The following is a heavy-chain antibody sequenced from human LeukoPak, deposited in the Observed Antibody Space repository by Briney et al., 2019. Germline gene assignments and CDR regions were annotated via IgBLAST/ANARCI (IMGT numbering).Heavy chain of an antibody. Sequence: GGSLRLSRAASGFTFSSYSMNWVRQAPGKGLEWVSSISSSSSYIYYADSVKGRFTISRDNAKNSLCLQMNSLRAEDTAVYYCARDPTVTPDYWGQGTLVTVSS. J-gene: IGHJ4*02. D-gene: IGHD4-17*01. V-gene: IGHV3-21*01. CDR2: ISSSSSYI. CDR3: ARDPTVTPDY. CDR1: GFTFSSYS.